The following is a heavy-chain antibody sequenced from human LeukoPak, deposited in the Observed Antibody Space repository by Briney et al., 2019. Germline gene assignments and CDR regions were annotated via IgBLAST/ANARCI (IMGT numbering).Heavy chain of an antibody. D-gene: IGHD3-10*01. CDR2: IIPIFGTA. Sequence: SVKVSCKASGGTFSSYAISWVRQAPGQGLEWMGGIIPIFGTANYAQKFQGRVTITADKSTSTAYMELSSQRSEDTAVYYCARERGSGSYPYFDYWGQGTLVTVSS. J-gene: IGHJ4*02. CDR3: ARERGSGSYPYFDY. V-gene: IGHV1-69*06. CDR1: GGTFSSYA.